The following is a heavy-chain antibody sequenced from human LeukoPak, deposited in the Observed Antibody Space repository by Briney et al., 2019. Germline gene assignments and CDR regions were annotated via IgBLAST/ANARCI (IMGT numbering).Heavy chain of an antibody. CDR1: GFTFSSYA. Sequence: PGGSLRLSCAASGFTFSSYAMTWVRQAPGKGLEYVSAISSNGGSTYYADSVKGRFTISRDNSKNTLYLQMSSLRAEDTAVYYCVKARRYCSSTSCPYYFDYWGQGTLVTVSS. D-gene: IGHD2-2*01. V-gene: IGHV3-64D*06. CDR3: VKARRYCSSTSCPYYFDY. J-gene: IGHJ4*02. CDR2: ISSNGGST.